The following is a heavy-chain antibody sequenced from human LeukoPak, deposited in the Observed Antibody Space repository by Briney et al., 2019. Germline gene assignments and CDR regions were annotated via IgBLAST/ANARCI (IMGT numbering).Heavy chain of an antibody. D-gene: IGHD5-12*01. J-gene: IGHJ4*02. Sequence: ASVKVSCKASGYTFTSYGISWVRQAPGQGLEWMGWTSAYNGNTNYAQKLQGRVAMTTDTSTSTAYMELRSLRSDDTAVYYCARLVEWLRSKNYHYFDYWGQGTLVTVSS. CDR3: ARLVEWLRSKNYHYFDY. CDR2: TSAYNGNT. CDR1: GYTFTSYG. V-gene: IGHV1-18*04.